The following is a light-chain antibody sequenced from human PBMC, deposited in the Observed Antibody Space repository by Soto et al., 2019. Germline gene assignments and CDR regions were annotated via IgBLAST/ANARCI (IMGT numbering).Light chain of an antibody. V-gene: IGKV3-20*01. J-gene: IGKJ1*01. CDR3: QQCSFSPRT. Sequence: EIVLTQSPGTLSLSPGESATLSCRAGQSVTNNYLDWFQQKPGQAPRLLIYDASIRADGIPDRFSGSGSETDFTLTISRLEPEDSAVYYCQQCSFSPRTFGQGTKVDIK. CDR1: QSVTNNY. CDR2: DAS.